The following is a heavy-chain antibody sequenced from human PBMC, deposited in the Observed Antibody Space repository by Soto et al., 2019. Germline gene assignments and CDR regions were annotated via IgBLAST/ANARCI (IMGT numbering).Heavy chain of an antibody. CDR1: GYTFNTYG. V-gene: IGHV1-18*01. D-gene: IGHD3-3*01. CDR3: ARDPHEFWTSYWFDP. Sequence: ASVKVSCKTSGYTFNTYGINWVRQAPGQGLELMGWISAYDGKTTYAEKFQGRVTLTTDTSTSTAYMELRSLRSDDTAIYYCARDPHEFWTSYWFDPWGQGTPVTVAS. CDR2: ISAYDGKT. J-gene: IGHJ5*02.